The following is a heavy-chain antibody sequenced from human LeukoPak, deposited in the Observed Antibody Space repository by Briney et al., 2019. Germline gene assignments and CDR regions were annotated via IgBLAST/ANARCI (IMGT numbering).Heavy chain of an antibody. CDR3: ARPWPSWYNWFDP. Sequence: ASVKVSCKASGYTFTGYYMDWVRQAPGQGLEWMGWINPNSGGTNYAQKFQGRVTMTRDTSISTAYMELSRLSSDDTAVYYCARPWPSWYNWFDPWGQGTLVTVSS. CDR2: INPNSGGT. CDR1: GYTFTGYY. V-gene: IGHV1-2*02. J-gene: IGHJ5*02.